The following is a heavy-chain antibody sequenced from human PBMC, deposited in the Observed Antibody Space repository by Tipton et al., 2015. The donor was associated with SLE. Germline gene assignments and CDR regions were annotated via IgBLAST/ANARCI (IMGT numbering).Heavy chain of an antibody. CDR3: ARFFYYNNSRAWGWFDP. J-gene: IGHJ5*02. CDR2: IFYSGHT. D-gene: IGHD3-9*01. Sequence: TLSLTCTVSGGSIRGSDYYWGWIRQPPGKGLEWIGSIFYSGHTYYNPSLKSRVTISVDTSKNQFSLKLRSVTAVDTAVYYCARFFYYNNSRAWGWFDPWGQGTLVTVSS. V-gene: IGHV4-39*07. CDR1: GGSIRGSDYY.